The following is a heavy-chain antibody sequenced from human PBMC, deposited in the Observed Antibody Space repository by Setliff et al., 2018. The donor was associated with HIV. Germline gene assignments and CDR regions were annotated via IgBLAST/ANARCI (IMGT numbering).Heavy chain of an antibody. D-gene: IGHD3-10*01. V-gene: IGHV4-59*08. CDR2: IYYSGTN. Sequence: SETLSLTCTVSGGSISSHYWSWIRQPPGKGLEWIAYIYYSGTNSYNPSLKSRVTFSADASKTQFSLNLHSVTATDTAIYYCARQGLTMLPGVPAPILYYFDYWGQGILVTVSS. CDR3: ARQGLTMLPGVPAPILYYFDY. J-gene: IGHJ4*02. CDR1: GGSISSHY.